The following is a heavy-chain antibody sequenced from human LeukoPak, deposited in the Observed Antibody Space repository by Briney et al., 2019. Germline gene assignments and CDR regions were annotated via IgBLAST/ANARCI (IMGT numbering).Heavy chain of an antibody. D-gene: IGHD3-3*02. CDR2: IKSKTDGGTT. CDR3: TTDRGLHRGHFN. J-gene: IGHJ4*02. V-gene: IGHV3-15*01. CDR1: GFTVSNAW. Sequence: EWSLRLSCAASGFTVSNAWMSWVRQAPGKGLEWVCRIKSKTDGGTTDYAAPVKGRFTISRDDSTNTLYLQMNSLKTEDTAVYYCTTDRGLHRGHFNWGQGTLVTVSS.